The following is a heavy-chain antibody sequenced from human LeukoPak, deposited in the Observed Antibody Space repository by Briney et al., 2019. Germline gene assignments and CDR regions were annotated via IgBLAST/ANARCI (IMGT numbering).Heavy chain of an antibody. Sequence: PGGSLRLSCAASGFTFSSYSMNWVRHAPGKGLEWISSITSSSSYIYYADSVKGRFTISRDNAKNSLYLQMSSLSPDDTAVYFCARDPYSGNYGNYYYYYMDVWGKGTTVTISS. V-gene: IGHV3-21*06. CDR2: ITSSSSYI. J-gene: IGHJ6*03. CDR1: GFTFSSYS. D-gene: IGHD1-26*01. CDR3: ARDPYSGNYGNYYYYYMDV.